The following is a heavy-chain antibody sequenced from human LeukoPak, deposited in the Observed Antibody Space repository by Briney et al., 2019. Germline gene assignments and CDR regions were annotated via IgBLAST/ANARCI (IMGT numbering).Heavy chain of an antibody. Sequence: GGSLRLSCAASGFTFSNYEMNWVRQAPGKGLEWVSYISSHGLTRYYADSVKGRFTISRDDAKNSLYLQMNSLRAEDTAVYYCARLVARLYYFDYWGQGTLVTVSS. J-gene: IGHJ4*02. CDR1: GFTFSNYE. CDR2: ISSHGLTR. D-gene: IGHD5-12*01. V-gene: IGHV3-48*03. CDR3: ARLVARLYYFDY.